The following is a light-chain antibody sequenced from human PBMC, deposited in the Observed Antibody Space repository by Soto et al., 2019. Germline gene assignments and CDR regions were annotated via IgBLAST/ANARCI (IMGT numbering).Light chain of an antibody. CDR2: EIS. V-gene: IGLV2-14*01. Sequence: QSALTQPASVSGSPGQWITISCTGTSTDVGGNNYVSCYQQHPGKAHKLMIYEISHRPSGVYNRFSGSKCGNTASLTISGHQADDAADYCGTSYTSSGTVVFGTGTQLTVL. CDR3: TSYTSSGTVV. J-gene: IGLJ1*01. CDR1: STDVGGNNY.